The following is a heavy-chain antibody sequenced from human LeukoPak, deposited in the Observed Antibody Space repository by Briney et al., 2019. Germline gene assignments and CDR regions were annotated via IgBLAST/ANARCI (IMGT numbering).Heavy chain of an antibody. CDR2: ISGYNGNT. CDR3: ARGPGFFFMKNRGLRY. Sequence: ASVKVSCKASGYNFTSYGLAWVRQAPGQGLGWLGWISGYNGNTNHAQNVQGRVTMTTDTSTGTAYMELRSLRSDDTAVYYCARGPGFFFMKNRGLRYWGQGTPVIVSS. V-gene: IGHV1-18*01. D-gene: IGHD3-10*01. J-gene: IGHJ4*02. CDR1: GYNFTSYG.